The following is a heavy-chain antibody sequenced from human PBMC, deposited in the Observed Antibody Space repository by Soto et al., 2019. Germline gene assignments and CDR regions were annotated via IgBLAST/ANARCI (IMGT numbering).Heavy chain of an antibody. CDR1: GGSISSSSYY. CDR2: IYYSGST. CDR3: ARSKYDYVWGSYRSNWFDP. Sequence: PSVTLSLTCTVSGGSISSSSYYWGWIRQPPGKGLEWIGSIYYSGSTYYNPSLKSRVTISVDTSKNQFSLKLSSVTAADTAVYYCARSKYDYVWGSYRSNWFDPWGQGTLVTVSS. J-gene: IGHJ5*02. D-gene: IGHD3-16*02. V-gene: IGHV4-39*01.